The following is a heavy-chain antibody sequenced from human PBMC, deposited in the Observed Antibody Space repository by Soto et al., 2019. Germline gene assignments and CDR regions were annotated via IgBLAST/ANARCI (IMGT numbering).Heavy chain of an antibody. D-gene: IGHD3-22*01. J-gene: IGHJ4*02. V-gene: IGHV1-69*10. CDR3: AKEKSRYDRSGYYRPDY. CDR1: GDTFSSYA. Sequence: SVKVSCKSSGDTFSSYAISWVRQAPGQGLEWMGGIIPMLGTPSYAQKFQDRVTITADKFTSTAYMELSGLRSEDTAVYYCAKEKSRYDRSGYYRPDYWGQGTLVTVSS. CDR2: IIPMLGTP.